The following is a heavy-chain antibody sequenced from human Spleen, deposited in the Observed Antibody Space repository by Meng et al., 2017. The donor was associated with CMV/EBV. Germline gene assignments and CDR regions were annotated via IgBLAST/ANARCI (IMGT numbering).Heavy chain of an antibody. V-gene: IGHV3-21*01. CDR3: AKGRLRLGELSSLDY. J-gene: IGHJ4*02. D-gene: IGHD3-16*02. Sequence: GESLKISCAASGFTFSSYSMNWVRQAPGKGLEWVSSISSSSNYIYYADSVKGRFTISRDNAKNSLYLQMNSLRAEDTAVYYCAKGRLRLGELSSLDYWGQGTLVTVSS. CDR1: GFTFSSYS. CDR2: ISSSSNYI.